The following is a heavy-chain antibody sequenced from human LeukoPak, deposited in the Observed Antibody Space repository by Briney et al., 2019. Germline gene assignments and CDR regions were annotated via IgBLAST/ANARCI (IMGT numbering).Heavy chain of an antibody. J-gene: IGHJ4*02. Sequence: SETLSLTCTVSSGSISSSSYYWGWIRQPPGKGLECIGSIYYSGSTYYIPSLKSRVTISVATSKNQFSLKLSSVTAADTSVYYCASLRERSYYARGFDYWGQGTLVTVSS. V-gene: IGHV4-39*01. CDR3: ASLRERSYYARGFDY. D-gene: IGHD1-26*01. CDR2: IYYSGST. CDR1: SGSISSSSYY.